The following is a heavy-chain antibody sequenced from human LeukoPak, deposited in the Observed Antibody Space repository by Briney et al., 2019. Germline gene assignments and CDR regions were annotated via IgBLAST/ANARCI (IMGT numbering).Heavy chain of an antibody. Sequence: SQTLSLTCTVSGGSISSGSYYWSWIRQPAGKGLEWIGRIYTSGSTNYNPSLKSRVTISVDTSKNQFSLKLSSVTAAVTAVYYCARDLYYGSAWDYFDYWGQGTLVTVSS. J-gene: IGHJ4*02. CDR1: GGSISSGSYY. CDR3: ARDLYYGSAWDYFDY. V-gene: IGHV4-61*02. CDR2: IYTSGST. D-gene: IGHD3-10*01.